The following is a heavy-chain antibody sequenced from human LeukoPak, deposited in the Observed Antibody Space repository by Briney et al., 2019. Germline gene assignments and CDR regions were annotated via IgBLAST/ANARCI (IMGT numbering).Heavy chain of an antibody. J-gene: IGHJ5*02. CDR1: GYTLTAYY. Sequence: ASVKVSCKASGYTLTAYYMHSVRQAPGHGLEWMGWINPNRGGTNYAQKFPGGVTMTRDTSISTAYMELSRLRSDDTGVYYCARDRYDSSGYYDTWGQGTLVTVSS. CDR2: INPNRGGT. D-gene: IGHD3-22*01. CDR3: ARDRYDSSGYYDT. V-gene: IGHV1-2*02.